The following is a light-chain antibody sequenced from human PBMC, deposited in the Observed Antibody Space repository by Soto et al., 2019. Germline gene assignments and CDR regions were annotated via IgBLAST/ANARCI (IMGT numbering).Light chain of an antibody. CDR1: QGISSY. CDR3: QQLNSYPLT. V-gene: IGKV1-9*01. J-gene: IGKJ4*01. CDR2: AAS. Sequence: DIQLTQSPSSLSAFIGDRVTITCRASQGISSYLAWYQQKPAKTPKLLIYAASTWQSGVPSRFSGRGSGTDFTLTISSLQPEDVATYYCQQLNSYPLTFGGGTPVEFK.